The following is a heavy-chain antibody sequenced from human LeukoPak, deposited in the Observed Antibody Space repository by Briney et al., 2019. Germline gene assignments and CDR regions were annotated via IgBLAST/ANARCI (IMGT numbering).Heavy chain of an antibody. CDR3: VGSSGWLFDY. V-gene: IGHV3-7*01. CDR2: IKEDGSRI. D-gene: IGHD6-19*01. J-gene: IGHJ4*02. CDR1: GFTFSNYW. Sequence: GGSLRLSCAGTGFTFSNYWMNWVRQAPGKGLEWVANIKEDGSRINYVDSVKGRFTISRDNAKNSEYLQMDNLRAEDTAVYYCVGSSGWLFDYWGQGILVAVSS.